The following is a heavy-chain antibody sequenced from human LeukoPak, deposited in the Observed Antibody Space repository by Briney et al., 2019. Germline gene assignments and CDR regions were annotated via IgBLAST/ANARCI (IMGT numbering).Heavy chain of an antibody. CDR1: GYTFTSYG. D-gene: IGHD6-6*01. CDR3: ARQKIIAAPYNWFDP. V-gene: IGHV1-18*01. J-gene: IGHJ5*02. CDR2: ISAYNGNT. Sequence: ASVKASCKASGYTFTSYGISWVRQAPGQGLEWMGWISAYNGNTNYAQKLQGRVTMTTDTSTSTAYMELRSLRSDDTAVYYCARQKIIAAPYNWFDPWGQGTLVTVSS.